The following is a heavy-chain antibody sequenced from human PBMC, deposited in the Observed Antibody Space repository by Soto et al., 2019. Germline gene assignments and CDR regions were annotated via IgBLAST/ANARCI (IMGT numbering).Heavy chain of an antibody. CDR2: IGPESGAT. D-gene: IGHD1-26*01. CDR1: GYTFTGHY. Sequence: ASVKVSCKASGYTFTGHYIHWVRQAPEQGPEWMGEIGPESGATRYAQKFQGRVTMTRDTSITTVYMELKNLSPDDTAVYYCGRGRSGQIVVFYWGQGTTVTVYS. CDR3: GRGRSGQIVVFY. J-gene: IGHJ4*02. V-gene: IGHV1-2*02.